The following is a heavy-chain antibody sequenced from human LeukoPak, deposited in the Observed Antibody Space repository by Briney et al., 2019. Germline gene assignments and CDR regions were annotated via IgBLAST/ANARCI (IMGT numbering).Heavy chain of an antibody. CDR3: AKGLVYYYDSSGYKGGFDY. D-gene: IGHD3-22*01. V-gene: IGHV3-30-3*01. J-gene: IGHJ4*02. CDR1: GVTFSNYA. Sequence: GGALRLSCAASGVTFSNYAMHWVRQAPGEGGGGVAVISYDGNGKYYAESVKGRFTISRDHSKNTLYLQMNSLRAEDMAVYYCAKGLVYYYDSSGYKGGFDYWGQGTLVTVSS. CDR2: ISYDGNGK.